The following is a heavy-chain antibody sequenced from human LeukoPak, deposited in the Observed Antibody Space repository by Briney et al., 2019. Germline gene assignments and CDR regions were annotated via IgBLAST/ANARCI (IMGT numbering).Heavy chain of an antibody. CDR2: IYYSGST. CDR3: ARRRESYDILTGYYSTRRVWFDP. CDR1: GGSISSYY. J-gene: IGHJ5*02. V-gene: IGHV4-59*01. D-gene: IGHD3-9*01. Sequence: SETLSLTCTVSGGSISSYYWSWIRQPPGKGLEWIGYIYYSGSTNYNPSLKSRVTISVDTSKNQFSLKLSSVTAADTAVYYCARRRESYDILTGYYSTRRVWFDPWGPGTLVTVSS.